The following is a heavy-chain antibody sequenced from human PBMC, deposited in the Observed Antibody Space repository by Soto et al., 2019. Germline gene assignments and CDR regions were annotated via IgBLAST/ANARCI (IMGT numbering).Heavy chain of an antibody. CDR3: ALWVGVLPPGEKFWGGPIDY. CDR1: GFTFSSYA. CDR2: ISGSGTST. V-gene: IGHV3-23*01. D-gene: IGHD3-10*01. J-gene: IGHJ4*02. Sequence: EVQLLDSGGGLVQPGGSLRLSCAASGFTFSSYAMNWVRQAPGGGLECVSGISGSGTSTYYADSVKGRFTISRDNSKNTVYLQMNGLRAEDTAVYYCALWVGVLPPGEKFWGGPIDYWGQGTLVTVSS.